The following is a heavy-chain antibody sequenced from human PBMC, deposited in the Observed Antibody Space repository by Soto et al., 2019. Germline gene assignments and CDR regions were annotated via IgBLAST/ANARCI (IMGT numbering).Heavy chain of an antibody. D-gene: IGHD2-21*01. J-gene: IGHJ6*03. V-gene: IGHV3-23*01. CDR3: AKDDGRSVDYYYMDV. Sequence: PGGSLRLSCAASGFTFSSYAMSWVRQAPGKGLEWVSAISGSGGSTYYADSVKGRFTISRDNSKNTLYLQMNSLRAEDTAVYYCAKDDGRSVDYYYMDVWGKGTTVTVSS. CDR2: ISGSGGST. CDR1: GFTFSSYA.